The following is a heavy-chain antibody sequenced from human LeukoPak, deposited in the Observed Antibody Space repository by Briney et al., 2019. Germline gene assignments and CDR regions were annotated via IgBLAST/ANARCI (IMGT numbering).Heavy chain of an antibody. CDR2: ISTYNGNT. CDR3: ARDGTARLRLGELSLVDY. J-gene: IGHJ4*02. V-gene: IGHV1-18*01. CDR1: GYTFTSYG. Sequence: GASVKVSCKASGYTFTSYGISWVRQAPGQGLEWMGWISTYNGNTNYAQKLQGRVTMTTDTSTSTAYMELRILRSDDTAVYYCARDGTARLRLGELSLVDYWGQGTLVTVSS. D-gene: IGHD3-16*02.